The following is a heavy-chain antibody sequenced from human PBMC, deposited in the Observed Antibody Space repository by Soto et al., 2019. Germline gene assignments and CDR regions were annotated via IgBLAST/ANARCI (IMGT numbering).Heavy chain of an antibody. J-gene: IGHJ6*02. Sequence: GSLRLSCAASGFTFSNAWMNWVRQAPGKGLEWVGRIKSKTDGGTTDYAAPVKGRFTISRDDSKNTLYLQMNSLKTEDTAVYYCTTVGGDSSSWYEDYYYGMDVWGQGTTVTVSS. CDR3: TTVGGDSSSWYEDYYYGMDV. V-gene: IGHV3-15*07. CDR1: GFTFSNAW. CDR2: IKSKTDGGTT. D-gene: IGHD6-13*01.